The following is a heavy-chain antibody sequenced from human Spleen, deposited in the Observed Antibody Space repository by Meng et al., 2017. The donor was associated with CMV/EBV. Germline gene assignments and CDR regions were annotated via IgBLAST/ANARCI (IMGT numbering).Heavy chain of an antibody. J-gene: IGHJ6*02. Sequence: GESLKISCAASGFTFSSYAMSWVRQAPGKGLEWVSRINSDGSSTSYADSVKDRFTISRDNAKNTLYLQMNTLRAEDTAVYYCARKQGGRYGMDVWGQGTTVTVSS. V-gene: IGHV3-74*01. CDR2: INSDGSST. D-gene: IGHD2-15*01. CDR1: GFTFSSYA. CDR3: ARKQGGRYGMDV.